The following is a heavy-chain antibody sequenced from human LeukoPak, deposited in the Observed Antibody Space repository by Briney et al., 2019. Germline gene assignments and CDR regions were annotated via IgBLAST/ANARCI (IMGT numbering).Heavy chain of an antibody. D-gene: IGHD3-10*01. CDR3: ARLIRRVMVLDY. V-gene: IGHV4-39*07. J-gene: IGHJ4*02. Sequence: SETLSLTCTVSGGSTSSDNYYWGWIRQPPGKALEWVGSILYSGSTHYSPSLKSRVTISVDTSKSQLSLKLSSVTAADTAVYYCARLIRRVMVLDYWGQGTLVTVSS. CDR1: GGSTSSDNYY. CDR2: ILYSGST.